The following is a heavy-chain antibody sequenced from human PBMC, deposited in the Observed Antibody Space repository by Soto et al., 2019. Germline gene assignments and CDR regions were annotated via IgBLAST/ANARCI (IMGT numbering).Heavy chain of an antibody. J-gene: IGHJ4*02. D-gene: IGHD3-10*01. CDR2: ISSSSSYI. V-gene: IGHV3-21*01. Sequence: ESGGGLVKPGGSLRLSCAASGFTFSSYSMNWVRQAPGKGLEWVSSISSSSSYIYYADSVKGRFTISRDNAKNSLYLQMNSLRAEDTAVYYCARDLGYYGSGSSGGYWGQGTLVTVSS. CDR3: ARDLGYYGSGSSGGY. CDR1: GFTFSSYS.